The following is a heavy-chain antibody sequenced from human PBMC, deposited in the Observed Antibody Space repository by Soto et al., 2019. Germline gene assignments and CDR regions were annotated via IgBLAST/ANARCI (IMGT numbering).Heavy chain of an antibody. V-gene: IGHV1-18*01. CDR3: AGVSISPLRFLHYCYYLDV. Sequence: QVQLVQSGAEVKKPGASVKVSCKASGYTFTSYGISWVRQAPGQGLEWMGWISAYNGNTNYAQKLQGRVTMTTDTSTSTAYMELSSLRSDDTAVHYCAGVSISPLRFLHYCYYLDVSGKGTTVTVSS. CDR2: ISAYNGNT. D-gene: IGHD3-3*01. J-gene: IGHJ6*03. CDR1: GYTFTSYG.